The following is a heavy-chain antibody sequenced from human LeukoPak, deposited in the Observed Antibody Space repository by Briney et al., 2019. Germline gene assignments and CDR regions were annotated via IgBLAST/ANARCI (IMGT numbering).Heavy chain of an antibody. J-gene: IGHJ3*02. V-gene: IGHV3-53*01. CDR2: IYSGGST. Sequence: GGSLRLSCAASELTLSSNYMSWVRQAPGKGLEWVSVIYSGGSTYYADSVKGRFTISRDNSKNTLYLQMNSLRAEDTAVYYCASWVTYYYDSSGYYPDAFDIWGQGTMVTVSS. D-gene: IGHD3-22*01. CDR3: ASWVTYYYDSSGYYPDAFDI. CDR1: ELTLSSNY.